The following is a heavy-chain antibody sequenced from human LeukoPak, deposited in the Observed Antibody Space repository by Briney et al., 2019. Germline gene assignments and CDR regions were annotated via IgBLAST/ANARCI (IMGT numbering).Heavy chain of an antibody. CDR1: GGSISSHY. Sequence: SETLSLTCTVSGGSISSHYWSWIRQPPGKGLEWIGYIYYSGSTNYNPSLKSRVTISVGTSKNQFSLKLSSVTAADTAVYYCARGQNDYYYYYYMDVWGKGTTVTVSS. CDR3: ARGQNDYYYYYYMDV. J-gene: IGHJ6*03. CDR2: IYYSGST. V-gene: IGHV4-59*11. D-gene: IGHD1-1*01.